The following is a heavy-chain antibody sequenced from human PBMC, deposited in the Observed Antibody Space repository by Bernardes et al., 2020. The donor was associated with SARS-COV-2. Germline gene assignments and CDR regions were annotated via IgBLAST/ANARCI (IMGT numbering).Heavy chain of an antibody. D-gene: IGHD3-22*01. CDR1: GGTFSSYA. J-gene: IGHJ4*02. CDR3: ASTDYYYDSSGYYYGAVDY. CDR2: IIPILGIA. V-gene: IGHV1-69*04. Sequence: SVKVSCKASGGTFSSYAISWVRQAPGQGLEWMGRIIPILGIANYAQKFQGRVTITADKSTSTAYMELSSLRSEDTAVYYCASTDYYYDSSGYYYGAVDYWGQGALVNVYS.